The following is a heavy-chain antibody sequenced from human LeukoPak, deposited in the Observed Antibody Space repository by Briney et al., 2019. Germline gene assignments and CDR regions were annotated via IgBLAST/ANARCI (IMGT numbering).Heavy chain of an antibody. D-gene: IGHD2-15*01. J-gene: IGHJ5*02. V-gene: IGHV3-23*01. CDR2: ISGSGGST. CDR1: GFTFSSYA. CDR3: AKGVAAANFNWFDP. Sequence: PGGSLRLSCAASGFTFSSYAMSWVRQAPGKGLEWVSAISGSGGSTYYADSVKGRSTISRDNSKNTLYLQMNSLRAEDTAVYYCAKGVAAANFNWFDPWGQGTLVTVSS.